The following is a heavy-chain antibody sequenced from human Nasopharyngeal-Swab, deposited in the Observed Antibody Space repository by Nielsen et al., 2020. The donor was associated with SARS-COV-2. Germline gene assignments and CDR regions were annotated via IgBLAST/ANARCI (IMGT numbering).Heavy chain of an antibody. J-gene: IGHJ4*02. CDR1: GFTFSSYW. V-gene: IGHV3-74*01. CDR3: ARDGKALYYDFPESPLDY. D-gene: IGHD3-3*01. CDR2: INSDGSST. Sequence: GESLKISCAASGFTFSSYWMHWVRQAPGKGLEWVSRINSDGSSTSYADSVKGRFTISRDNAKNTLCLQMNSLRAEDTAVYYCARDGKALYYDFPESPLDYWGQGTLVTVSS.